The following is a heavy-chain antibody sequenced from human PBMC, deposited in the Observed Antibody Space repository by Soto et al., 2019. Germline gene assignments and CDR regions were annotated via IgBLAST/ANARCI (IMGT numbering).Heavy chain of an antibody. V-gene: IGHV4-39*01. Sequence: SETLSLTCTVSGGSISSSSYYWGWIRQPPGKGLEWIGSIYYSGSTYYNPSLKSRVTISVDTSKNQFSLKLSSVTAADTAVYYCARMAGDFWSGYYTYFDYWGQGTLVTVSS. CDR1: GGSISSSSYY. CDR3: ARMAGDFWSGYYTYFDY. J-gene: IGHJ4*02. CDR2: IYYSGST. D-gene: IGHD3-3*01.